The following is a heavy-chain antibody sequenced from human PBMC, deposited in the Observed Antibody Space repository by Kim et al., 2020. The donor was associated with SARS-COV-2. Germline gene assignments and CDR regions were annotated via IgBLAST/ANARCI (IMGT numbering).Heavy chain of an antibody. V-gene: IGHV3-13*04. CDR2: IGTAGDT. CDR3: ARGGQYYYDSSGFDY. Sequence: GGSLRLSCAASGFTFSSYDMHWVRQATGKGLEWVSAIGTAGDTYYPGSVKGRFTISRENAKNSLYLQMNSLRAGDTAVYYCARGGQYYYDSSGFDYWGQGTLVTVSS. CDR1: GFTFSSYD. J-gene: IGHJ4*02. D-gene: IGHD3-22*01.